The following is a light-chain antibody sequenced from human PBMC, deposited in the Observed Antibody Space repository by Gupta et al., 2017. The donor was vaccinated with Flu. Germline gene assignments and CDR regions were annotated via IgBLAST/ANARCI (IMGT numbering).Light chain of an antibody. CDR2: GAS. CDR1: LGVSNY. Sequence: PSSLSASVGDRVTISCRASLGVSNYLAWYQQKPGGVPRILIYGASTLQSGVPSRFGGSGSGTDFTLTIYNFQPEDVATYYCQKYNSAPPTFGPGTKVDLK. V-gene: IGKV1-27*01. CDR3: QKYNSAPPT. J-gene: IGKJ3*01.